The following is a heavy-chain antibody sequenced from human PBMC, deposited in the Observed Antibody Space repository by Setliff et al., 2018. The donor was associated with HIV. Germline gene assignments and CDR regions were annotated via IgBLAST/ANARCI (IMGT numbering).Heavy chain of an antibody. CDR1: GGSISSFY. V-gene: IGHV4-59*12. Sequence: PSETLSLTCTVSGGSISSFYWTWIRQPPGKGLEWIGYIYYSGSTNYDPSLKSRLTISVDTSKNQVSLKLNSVTAADTAVYYCARDFKRYNSPCRFDPWGKGTTVTVSS. J-gene: IGHJ6*04. CDR3: ARDFKRYNSPCRFDP. CDR2: IYYSGST. D-gene: IGHD3-10*01.